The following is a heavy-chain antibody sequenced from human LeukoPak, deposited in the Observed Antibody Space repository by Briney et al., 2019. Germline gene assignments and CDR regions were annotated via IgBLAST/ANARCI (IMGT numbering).Heavy chain of an antibody. Sequence: PGGSLRLSCAASGFTFDDYGMSWVRQAPGKGLEWVSGINWSGGSTGYADSVKGRFAISRDNAKNSLYLQMNSLRAEDTALYYCARDLFSSGWLALPAGYWGQGTLVTVSS. CDR3: ARDLFSSGWLALPAGY. D-gene: IGHD6-19*01. CDR1: GFTFDDYG. V-gene: IGHV3-20*04. CDR2: INWSGGST. J-gene: IGHJ4*02.